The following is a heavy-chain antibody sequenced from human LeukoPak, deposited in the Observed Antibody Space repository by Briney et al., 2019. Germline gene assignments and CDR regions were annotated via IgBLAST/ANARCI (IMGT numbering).Heavy chain of an antibody. CDR3: ARDRIYGGTGYYYGMDV. CDR2: ISYDGSNK. D-gene: IGHD4-23*01. Sequence: GGSLRLSCAASGFTFSSYGMHWVRQAPGKGLEWVAVISYDGSNKYYADSVKGRFTISRDNSKNTLYLQMNSLRAEDTAVYYCARDRIYGGTGYYYGMDVWGQGTTVTVSS. V-gene: IGHV3-30*03. CDR1: GFTFSSYG. J-gene: IGHJ6*02.